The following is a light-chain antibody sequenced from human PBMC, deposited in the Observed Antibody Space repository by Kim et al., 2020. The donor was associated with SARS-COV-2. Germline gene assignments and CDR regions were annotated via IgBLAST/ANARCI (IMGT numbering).Light chain of an antibody. CDR3: QQRSNWPFT. J-gene: IGKJ4*01. Sequence: EIVLTQSPATLSLSPGERATLSCRASQSVSSYLAWYQQKPGQGPRILIYDASNRATGIPAMFSSSGSGADFTLTISSLEPEDFAVYYCQQRSNWPFTFGGGTKVEI. CDR2: DAS. CDR1: QSVSSY. V-gene: IGKV3-11*01.